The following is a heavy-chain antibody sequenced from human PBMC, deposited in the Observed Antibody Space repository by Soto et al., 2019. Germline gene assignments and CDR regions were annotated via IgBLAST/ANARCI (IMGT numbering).Heavy chain of an antibody. D-gene: IGHD6-19*01. CDR2: IYYSRTT. CDR3: ARGSNGPTYNWFDP. J-gene: IGHJ5*02. V-gene: IGHV4-39*01. Sequence: QLQLQESGPGLVKPSETLSLTCTVSGGSISSSSYFWGWIRQPPGKGLEWIGTIYYSRTTYYNPSLKSRVTLFVDTSKNQFSLKLSSVTAADTAVYFCARGSNGPTYNWFDPWGQGTLVTVSS. CDR1: GGSISSSSYF.